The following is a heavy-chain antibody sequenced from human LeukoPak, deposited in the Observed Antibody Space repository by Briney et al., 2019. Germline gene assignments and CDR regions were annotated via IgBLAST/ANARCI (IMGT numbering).Heavy chain of an antibody. CDR2: TYYRSKWFE. CDR1: GDSVSSNSAT. J-gene: IGHJ6*02. V-gene: IGHV6-1*01. CDR3: ARALVGPVNYAVDV. Sequence: SQTLSLTCVIFGDSVSSNSATWNWIRQSPSRGLEWLGRTYYRSKWFEEYAPSLKSRISVNRDTSKNQFSLQVNSVTPDDTAVYFCARALVGPVNYAVDVWGQGTTVTVS.